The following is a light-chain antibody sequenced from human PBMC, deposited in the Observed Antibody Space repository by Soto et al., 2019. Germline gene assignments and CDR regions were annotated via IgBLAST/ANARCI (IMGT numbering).Light chain of an antibody. J-gene: IGKJ4*01. CDR3: LQDYNFPLT. V-gene: IGKV3D-15*01. CDR2: GAS. Sequence: IVLTQSPGTLSLSPWERDIFCWRASQSVSSRLAWYQQRPGQAPRLLISGASSRATGIPDRFSGSGSGTDFTLTISSLQPEDFATYYCLQDYNFPLTFGGGTKVDIK. CDR1: QSVSSR.